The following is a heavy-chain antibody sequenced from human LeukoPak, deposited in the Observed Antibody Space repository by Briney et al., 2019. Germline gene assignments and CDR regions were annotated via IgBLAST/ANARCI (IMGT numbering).Heavy chain of an antibody. Sequence: SETLSLTCTVSGGSISSSSYYWGWIRQPPGTGLEWIGSIYYSGSTYYNPSLKSRVTISVDTSKNQFSLKLSSVTAADTAVYYCTRHSAAIFSNPNWFDPWGQGTLVTVSS. V-gene: IGHV4-39*01. CDR1: GGSISSSSYY. D-gene: IGHD2-2*01. CDR3: TRHSAAIFSNPNWFDP. CDR2: IYYSGST. J-gene: IGHJ5*02.